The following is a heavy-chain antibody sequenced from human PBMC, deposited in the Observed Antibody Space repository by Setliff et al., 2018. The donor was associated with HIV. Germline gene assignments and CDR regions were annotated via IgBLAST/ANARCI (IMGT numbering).Heavy chain of an antibody. V-gene: IGHV4-61*09. D-gene: IGHD3-16*01. CDR1: GGSISSGSYY. J-gene: IGHJ5*02. CDR2: IHTTGST. CDR3: ARRTFGSGRIDP. Sequence: SETLSLTCTVSGGSISSGSYYWSWIRQPAGKGLEWIGQIHTTGSTNYNPSLKSRLTISIDTSKNQFSLNLDSVTTTDTAVYYCARRTFGSGRIDPWGQGTLVTVSS.